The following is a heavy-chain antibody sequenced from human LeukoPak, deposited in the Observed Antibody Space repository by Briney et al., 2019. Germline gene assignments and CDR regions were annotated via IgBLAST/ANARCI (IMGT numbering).Heavy chain of an antibody. D-gene: IGHD5-18*01. Sequence: SETLSLTCTVSGGSLSSYYWSWIRQPPGKGLEWIGYIYYSGSTNYNPSLKSRVTISVDTSKNQFSLKLSSVTAADTAVYYCARDRGGGAMVTAFDCWGQGTLVTVSS. CDR1: GGSLSSYY. J-gene: IGHJ4*02. CDR3: ARDRGGGAMVTAFDC. V-gene: IGHV4-59*08. CDR2: IYYSGST.